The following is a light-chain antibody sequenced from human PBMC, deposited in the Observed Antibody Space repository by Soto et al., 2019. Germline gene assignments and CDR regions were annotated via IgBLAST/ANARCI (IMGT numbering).Light chain of an antibody. CDR3: QQYGSSGT. Sequence: EIVLTQSPGTLSLSPGERSTLSGLASQSVSNNYLAWYQQKPGQDPRLLIYGASNRATGIPDRFSGSGSGTDFTLTISRLEPEDFAVYYCQQYGSSGTFGQGTKVENK. CDR1: QSVSNNY. CDR2: GAS. V-gene: IGKV3-20*01. J-gene: IGKJ1*01.